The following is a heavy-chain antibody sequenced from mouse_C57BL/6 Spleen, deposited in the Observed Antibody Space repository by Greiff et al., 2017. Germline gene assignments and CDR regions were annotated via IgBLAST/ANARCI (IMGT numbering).Heavy chain of an antibody. V-gene: IGHV5-4*01. D-gene: IGHD1-1*01. CDR2: ISDGGSYT. CDR3: AREVYYYSSSYGFDY. Sequence: EVMLVESGGGLVKPGGSLKLSCAASGFTFSSYAMSWVRQTPEKRLEWVATISDGGSYTYYPDNVKGRFTISRDNAKNNLNLQMSHLKSEDTAMYDCAREVYYYSSSYGFDYWGKGTTLTVSS. CDR1: GFTFSSYA. J-gene: IGHJ2*01.